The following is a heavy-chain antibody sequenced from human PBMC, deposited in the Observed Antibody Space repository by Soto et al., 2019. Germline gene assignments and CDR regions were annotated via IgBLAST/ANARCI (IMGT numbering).Heavy chain of an antibody. CDR1: GYSFTNND. D-gene: IGHD3-16*01. J-gene: IGHJ5*02. CDR2: MNPGSGDT. CDR3: ARMATFGSLNWFDP. V-gene: IGHV1-8*01. Sequence: ASVKVSCKASGYSFTNNDVTWVRQATGQGLEWMGWMNPGSGDTGYAQKFQGRVTMTKDISIATAYMELSSLRTDDTAIYYCARMATFGSLNWFDPWGQGTLVTVSS.